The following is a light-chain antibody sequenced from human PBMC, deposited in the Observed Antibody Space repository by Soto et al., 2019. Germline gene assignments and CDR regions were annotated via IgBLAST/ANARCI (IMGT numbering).Light chain of an antibody. CDR2: EVS. Sequence: QSALTQPASVSGSPGQSITISCTGTSGDIGAFKYVSWYQQEPGNAPKLLIYEVSRRPSGISNRFSGSRSGNQASLTISGLQAEDETDYYCSSYTSANTLLFGTGTKLTVL. V-gene: IGLV2-14*01. J-gene: IGLJ1*01. CDR3: SSYTSANTLL. CDR1: SGDIGAFKY.